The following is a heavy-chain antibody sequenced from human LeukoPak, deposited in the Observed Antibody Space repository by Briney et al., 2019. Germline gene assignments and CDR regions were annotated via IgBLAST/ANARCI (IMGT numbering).Heavy chain of an antibody. Sequence: SETLSLTCAVSGYSISSGYQWAWIRQPPGKTLEWIGSIYHSGSAHYNPSLKSRVTISVDRSNNQFSLWLSSVTAADTAVYYCARDPRWLTPDCTSTSCYENYFDPWGQGILVTVSS. J-gene: IGHJ5*02. D-gene: IGHD2-2*01. CDR2: IYHSGSA. V-gene: IGHV4-38-2*02. CDR3: ARDPRWLTPDCTSTSCYENYFDP. CDR1: GYSISSGYQ.